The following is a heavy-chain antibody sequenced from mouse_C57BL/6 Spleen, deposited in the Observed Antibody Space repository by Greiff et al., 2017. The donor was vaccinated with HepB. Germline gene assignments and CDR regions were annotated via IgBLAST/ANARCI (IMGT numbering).Heavy chain of an antibody. CDR2: ISSGRDTL. V-gene: IGHV5-17*01. CDR1: GFTFSDYG. J-gene: IGHJ2*01. D-gene: IGHD1-1*01. CDR3: ARPTTVVAGELDY. Sequence: EVHLVESGGGLVKPGGSLKLSCAASGFTFSDYGMHWVRQAPEKGLEWVAYISSGRDTLYYADTVKGRFTINRDNAKNTLFLQMTSLRSEATAMYYCARPTTVVAGELDYWGQGTTLTVSS.